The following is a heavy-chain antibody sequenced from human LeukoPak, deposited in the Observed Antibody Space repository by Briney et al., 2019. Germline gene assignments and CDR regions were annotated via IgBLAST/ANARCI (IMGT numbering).Heavy chain of an antibody. V-gene: IGHV3-33*01. J-gene: IGHJ6*01. D-gene: IGHD2-21*01. CDR3: AREVAPLYFHYGMDV. CDR1: GFTFNSYG. CDR2: IWPDGSNK. Sequence: GGSLRLSCAASGFTFNSYGMFWVRQAPGKGLEWVAFIWPDGSNKLYGDSVKGRFTISRDNSKTTVYLLMNSLRAEDTAVYYCAREVAPLYFHYGMDVWGEGTTVTVSS.